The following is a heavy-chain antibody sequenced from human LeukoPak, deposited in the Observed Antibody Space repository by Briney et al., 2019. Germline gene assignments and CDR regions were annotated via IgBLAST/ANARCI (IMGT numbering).Heavy chain of an antibody. CDR3: AKSPFSVRGLPANFDY. J-gene: IGHJ4*02. V-gene: IGHV3-23*01. CDR1: GFSFSNYA. CDR2: ISGSATST. D-gene: IGHD3-10*01. Sequence: GGSLRLSCAASGFSFSNYAMNWVRQAPGKGLEWVSGISGSATSTYYADSVKDRFTISRDNSKHTLYLQMSSLRAADTAIYYCAKSPFSVRGLPANFDYWGQGTLVTVSS.